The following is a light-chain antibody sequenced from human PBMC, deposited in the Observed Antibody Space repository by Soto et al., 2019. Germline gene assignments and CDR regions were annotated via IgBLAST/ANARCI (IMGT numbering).Light chain of an antibody. CDR2: DVS. CDR3: CSYAGSYTFARNV. J-gene: IGLJ1*01. Sequence: QSVLTQPRSVSGSPGQSVTISCTGTSSDVAIYNYISWYQQHPGEAPKLMIHDVSERPSGVPDRFSGSKSGNTASLTISGLQAADEADYYCCSYAGSYTFARNVFGTGTKLTVL. V-gene: IGLV2-11*01. CDR1: SSDVAIYNY.